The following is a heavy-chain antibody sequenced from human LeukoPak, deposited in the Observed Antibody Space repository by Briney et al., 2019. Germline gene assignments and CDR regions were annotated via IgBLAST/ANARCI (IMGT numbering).Heavy chain of an antibody. D-gene: IGHD3-3*01. CDR3: ARDTVFGVVISTDYYYMDV. Sequence: SVKVSCKASGGTFSSYAISWVRQAPGQGLEWMGGIIPIFGTANYAQKFQGRVTITADESTSTAYMELSGLRSEDTAVYYCARDTVFGVVISTDYYYMDVWGKGTTVTVSS. V-gene: IGHV1-69*01. CDR1: GGTFSSYA. J-gene: IGHJ6*03. CDR2: IIPIFGTA.